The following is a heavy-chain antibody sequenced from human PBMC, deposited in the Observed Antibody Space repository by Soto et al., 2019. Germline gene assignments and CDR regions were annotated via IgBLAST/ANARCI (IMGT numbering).Heavy chain of an antibody. CDR3: ARSMGIKDHPYYFDY. V-gene: IGHV4-31*03. Sequence: QVQLQESGPGLVKPSQTLSLTCTVSGGSISSGGYYWSWIRQHPGKGLEWIGYIYYSGSTYYNPSLKRRVTISVDTSKNQFPLKLRSVTAADTAVYYCARSMGIKDHPYYFDYWGQGTLVTVSS. J-gene: IGHJ4*02. D-gene: IGHD1-20*01. CDR1: GGSISSGGYY. CDR2: IYYSGST.